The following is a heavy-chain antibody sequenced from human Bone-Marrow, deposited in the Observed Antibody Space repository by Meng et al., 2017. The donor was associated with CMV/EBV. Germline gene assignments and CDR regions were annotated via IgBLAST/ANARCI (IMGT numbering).Heavy chain of an antibody. CDR2: ISGSSSYI. CDR1: GFTFSSFT. CDR3: ARDAVYAIRAY. J-gene: IGHJ4*02. D-gene: IGHD2-8*01. V-gene: IGHV3-21*01. Sequence: GESLKISCAASGFTFSSFTMNWVRQAPGKGLEWVSSISGSSSYIYYADSVKGRFTISRDNAKNSLYLQMHSLRAEDTAVYYCARDAVYAIRAYWGQGQLVNVSS.